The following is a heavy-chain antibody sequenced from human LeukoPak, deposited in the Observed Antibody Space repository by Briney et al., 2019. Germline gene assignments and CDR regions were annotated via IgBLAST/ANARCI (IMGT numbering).Heavy chain of an antibody. Sequence: GRSLRLSCAGSGFIFSDFYINWIQQSPGKRLDTLAYISPDGSYTTYGESVKGRFVISRDNAKNSVSLQINSLRVEDTALYFCASDQVSGVFDYWGQGARVTVS. V-gene: IGHV3-11*05. CDR2: ISPDGSYT. CDR1: GFIFSDFY. D-gene: IGHD5/OR15-5a*01. CDR3: ASDQVSGVFDY. J-gene: IGHJ4*02.